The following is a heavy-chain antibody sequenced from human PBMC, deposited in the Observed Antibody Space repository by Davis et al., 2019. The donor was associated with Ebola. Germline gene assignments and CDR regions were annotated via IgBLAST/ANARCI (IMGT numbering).Heavy chain of an antibody. Sequence: ETLSLTCTVSGGSISSSSYYWGWIRQPPGKGLEWVANINQDGSEKYYVDSVKGRFTISRDNAKNSLYLQMNSLSAEDTAVYYCARALHWGSYRYTSGLGYWGQGTLVTVSS. J-gene: IGHJ4*02. CDR1: GGSISSSSYY. CDR2: INQDGSEK. CDR3: ARALHWGSYRYTSGLGY. V-gene: IGHV3-7*01. D-gene: IGHD3-16*02.